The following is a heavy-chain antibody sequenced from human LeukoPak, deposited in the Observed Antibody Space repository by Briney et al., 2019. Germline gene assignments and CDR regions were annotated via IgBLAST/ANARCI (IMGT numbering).Heavy chain of an antibody. J-gene: IGHJ6*02. Sequence: ASVKVSCKASGFTFIGYYMHWVRQAPGQGLEWMAWINHDSGGTNYAQKFQGRVTLTTDTSISTTYMEVRRLRPDDTAIYYCARGSGNRGMDVWGQGTTVTVSS. D-gene: IGHD3-10*01. CDR1: GFTFIGYY. V-gene: IGHV1-2*02. CDR2: INHDSGGT. CDR3: ARGSGNRGMDV.